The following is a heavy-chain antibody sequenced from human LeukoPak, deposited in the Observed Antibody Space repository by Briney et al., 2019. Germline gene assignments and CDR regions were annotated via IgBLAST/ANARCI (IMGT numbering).Heavy chain of an antibody. CDR2: IYYSGST. V-gene: IGHV4-31*03. D-gene: IGHD3-3*01. J-gene: IGHJ6*02. CDR3: ARDTPRVRFFALDV. Sequence: PSQTLSLTCTVSGGSISSGGYYWSWIRQHPGKGLEWIGYIYYSGSTYYNPSLKSRVTISVDTSKNQFSLKLSSVTAADTAVYYCARDTPRVRFFALDVWGQGTTVTVSS. CDR1: GGSISSGGYY.